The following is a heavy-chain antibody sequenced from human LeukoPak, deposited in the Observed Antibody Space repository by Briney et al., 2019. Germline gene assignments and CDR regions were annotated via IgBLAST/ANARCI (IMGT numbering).Heavy chain of an antibody. CDR2: FDPEDGET. J-gene: IGHJ6*03. Sequence: ASVKVSCKVSGYTLTELPMHWVRQAPGKGLEWMGGFDPEDGETIYAQKFQGRVTMTEDTSTDTAYMELSSLRSEDTAVYYCASRGRMVATMPGLNYYYYMDVWGKGTTVTVSS. V-gene: IGHV1-24*01. D-gene: IGHD5-12*01. CDR3: ASRGRMVATMPGLNYYYYMDV. CDR1: GYTLTELP.